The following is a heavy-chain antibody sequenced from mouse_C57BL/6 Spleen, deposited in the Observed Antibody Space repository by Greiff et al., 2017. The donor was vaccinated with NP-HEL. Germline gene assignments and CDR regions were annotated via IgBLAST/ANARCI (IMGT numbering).Heavy chain of an antibody. CDR1: GYTFTSYW. Sequence: QVQLKQPGAELVRPGSSVKLSCKASGYTFTSYWMHWVKQRPIQGLEWIGNIDPSDSETHYNQKFKDKATLTVDKSSSTAYMQLSSLTSEDSAVYYWARGGSRPYCAMDYWGQGTSVTVSS. V-gene: IGHV1-52*01. J-gene: IGHJ4*01. D-gene: IGHD1-1*01. CDR3: ARGGSRPYCAMDY. CDR2: IDPSDSET.